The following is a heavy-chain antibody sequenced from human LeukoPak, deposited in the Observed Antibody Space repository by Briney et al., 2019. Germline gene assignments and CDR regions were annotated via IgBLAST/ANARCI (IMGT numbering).Heavy chain of an antibody. V-gene: IGHV3-30*18. J-gene: IGHJ4*02. CDR2: ISYDGSNK. D-gene: IGHD6-13*01. Sequence: GGSLRLSCAASGFTFSSYGMSWVRQAPGKGLEWVAVISYDGSNKYYADSVKGRFTISRDNSKNTLYLQMNSLRAEDTAVYYCAKDISSSWYGSFDYWGQGTLVTVSS. CDR3: AKDISSSWYGSFDY. CDR1: GFTFSSYG.